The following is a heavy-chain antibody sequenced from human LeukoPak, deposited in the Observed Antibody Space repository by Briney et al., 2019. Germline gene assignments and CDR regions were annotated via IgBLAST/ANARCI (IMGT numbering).Heavy chain of an antibody. Sequence: ASVKVPCKASGYTFTSYYMHWVRQAPGQGLEWVGLINPTGTTTLYAQKFQGRVTLTRDMSTSTDYMELRSLKSEDTAVYYCARDNSVGDIAWWFDPWGQGTLVTVSS. CDR3: ARDNSVGDIAWWFDP. CDR1: GYTFTSYY. CDR2: INPTGTTT. J-gene: IGHJ5*02. D-gene: IGHD3-10*01. V-gene: IGHV1-46*01.